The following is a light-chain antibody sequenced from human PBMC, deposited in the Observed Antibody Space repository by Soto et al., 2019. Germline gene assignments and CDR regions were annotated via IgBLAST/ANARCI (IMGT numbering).Light chain of an antibody. CDR1: QSVSSN. Sequence: EIVMTQSPVTLSVSPGERATLSCRASQSVSSNLAWYQQKPGQAPRLLIYGASTRATGIPARFSGSGSGTEFTLTISSLQSGDFAVYYCQQYNNWPQTFGQGTKVDIK. CDR3: QQYNNWPQT. J-gene: IGKJ1*01. CDR2: GAS. V-gene: IGKV3-15*01.